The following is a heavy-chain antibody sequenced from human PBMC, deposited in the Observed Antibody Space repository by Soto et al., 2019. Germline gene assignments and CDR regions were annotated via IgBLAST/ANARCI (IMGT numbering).Heavy chain of an antibody. J-gene: IGHJ6*03. CDR2: TYYRSKWYN. Sequence: SQTLSLTCAISGDSVSSNSAAWNWIRQSPSRGLEWLGRTYYRSKWYNDYAVSVKSRITINPDTSKNQFSLQLNSVTPEDTAVYYCAREGDLTQDDYNWNFSHYYYYYYYMDVWGKGTTVTVSS. CDR1: GDSVSSNSAA. D-gene: IGHD1-7*01. CDR3: AREGDLTQDDYNWNFSHYYYYYYYMDV. V-gene: IGHV6-1*01.